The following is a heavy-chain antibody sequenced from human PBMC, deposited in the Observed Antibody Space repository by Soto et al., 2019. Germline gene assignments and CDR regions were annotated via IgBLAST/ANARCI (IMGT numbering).Heavy chain of an antibody. CDR3: ARGYNWTYGGYYFDY. Sequence: QVQLVQSGAEVKKPGSSVKVSCKASGGTFSSYAISWVGQAPGQGLEWMGGIIPIFGTANYAQKFQGRVTITADESTRTVYMELSSLRSEDTAVYYCARGYNWTYGGYYFDYWCQGTLLTVSS. J-gene: IGHJ4*02. CDR1: GGTFSSYA. D-gene: IGHD1-7*01. V-gene: IGHV1-69*01. CDR2: IIPIFGTA.